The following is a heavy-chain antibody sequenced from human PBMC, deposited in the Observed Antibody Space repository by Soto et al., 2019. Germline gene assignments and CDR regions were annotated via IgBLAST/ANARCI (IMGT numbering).Heavy chain of an antibody. Sequence: ASVKVSCKASGYTFSDFDINWLRQAAGQGPEWMGWMNAKSGDTFSAQRLQGKFNMTWDTSLSTAYMEVGSLTSDDAAIYYCARGKPFNYAGFDVWGQGTTVTV. D-gene: IGHD3-16*01. V-gene: IGHV1-8*01. CDR3: ARGKPFNYAGFDV. CDR2: MNAKSGDT. CDR1: GYTFSDFD. J-gene: IGHJ6*02.